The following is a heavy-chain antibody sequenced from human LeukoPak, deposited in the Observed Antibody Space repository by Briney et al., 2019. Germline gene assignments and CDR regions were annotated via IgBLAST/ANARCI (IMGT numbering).Heavy chain of an antibody. CDR3: ARDRLTMVRGVIDQFDP. CDR1: GGSISSYY. V-gene: IGHV4-59*12. Sequence: PSETLSLTCTVSGGSISSYYWSWIRQPPGKGLEWIGYIYYSGTTNYNPSLKSRVTISVDTSKNQFSLKLSSVTAADTAVYYCARDRLTMVRGVIDQFDPWGQGTLVTVSS. J-gene: IGHJ5*02. CDR2: IYYSGTT. D-gene: IGHD3-10*01.